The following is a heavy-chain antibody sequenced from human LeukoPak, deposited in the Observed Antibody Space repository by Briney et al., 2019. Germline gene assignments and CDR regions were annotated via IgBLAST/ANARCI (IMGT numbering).Heavy chain of an antibody. D-gene: IGHD3-10*01. CDR1: GFTFSSYA. Sequence: SGGSLRLSCAASGFTFSSYAMSWVRQAPGKRLEWVSAISGSGGSTYYADSVKGRFTISRDSSKNTLYLQMNSLRAEDTAVYYCATAGITMVRGVLPFDYWGQGTLVTVSS. J-gene: IGHJ4*02. V-gene: IGHV3-23*01. CDR3: ATAGITMVRGVLPFDY. CDR2: ISGSGGST.